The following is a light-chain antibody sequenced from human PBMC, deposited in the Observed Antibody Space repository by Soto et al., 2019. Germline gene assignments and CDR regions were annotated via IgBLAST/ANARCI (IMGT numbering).Light chain of an antibody. J-gene: IGKJ3*01. CDR3: QQSYSGFT. V-gene: IGKV1-39*01. CDR2: AAS. CDR1: QSISSY. Sequence: DLQMTQSPSSLSASVGDRVTITCRASQSISSYLNWYQQKPGKAPKLLIYAASSLQSGVPSRFSGSGSGTDFTLTISSLQPEDFANYYCQQSYSGFTFGPGTKVDIK.